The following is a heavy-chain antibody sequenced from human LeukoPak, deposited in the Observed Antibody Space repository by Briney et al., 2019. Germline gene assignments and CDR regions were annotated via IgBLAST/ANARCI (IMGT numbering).Heavy chain of an antibody. J-gene: IGHJ4*02. CDR2: INHSGST. V-gene: IGHV4-34*01. CDR3: ARGVIWIQLWFRFDY. D-gene: IGHD5-18*01. Sequence: PSETLSLTCAVYGGSFSGYYWSWIRQPPGKGLEWIGEINHSGSTNYNPSLKSRVTISVDKSKNQFSLKLSSVTAADTAVYYCARGVIWIQLWFRFDYWGQGTLVTVSS. CDR1: GGSFSGYY.